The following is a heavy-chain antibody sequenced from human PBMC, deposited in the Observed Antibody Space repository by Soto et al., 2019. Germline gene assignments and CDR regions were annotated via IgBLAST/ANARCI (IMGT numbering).Heavy chain of an antibody. CDR1: GFTFSSYS. CDR3: TTAFGELLPSDY. J-gene: IGHJ4*02. Sequence: GGSLRLSCAASGFTFSSYSMNWVRQAPGKGLEWVSYISSSSSTKYYADSVKGRFTISRDNSKNTLYLQMNSLRAEDTAVYYCTTAFGELLPSDYWGQGTLLTGS. V-gene: IGHV3-48*01. D-gene: IGHD3-10*01. CDR2: ISSSSSTK.